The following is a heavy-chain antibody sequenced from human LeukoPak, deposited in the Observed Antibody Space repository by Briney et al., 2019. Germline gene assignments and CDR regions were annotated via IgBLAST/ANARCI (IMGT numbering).Heavy chain of an antibody. J-gene: IGHJ3*02. CDR2: VDLLGRT. CDR1: GGSISNTNW. CDR3: ATNYLDAFDI. Sequence: SGALSLTCGVSGGSISNTNWWTWVRQPPGKGLEWIGEVDLLGRTNYNPSLESRVTISVDTSKNQFSLKLNSVTAADTAVYYCATNYLDAFDIWGQGTMVTV. D-gene: IGHD5-24*01. V-gene: IGHV4-4*02.